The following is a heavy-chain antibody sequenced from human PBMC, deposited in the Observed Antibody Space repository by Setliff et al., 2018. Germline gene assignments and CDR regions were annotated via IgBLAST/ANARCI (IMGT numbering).Heavy chain of an antibody. V-gene: IGHV4-39*01. CDR1: GGSMTSYF. D-gene: IGHD3-3*01. CDR2: IHYSGET. Sequence: SETLSLTCTVSGGSMTSYFWDWIRQPPGKGLEWIGSIHYSGETFHNPSLKSRVSIFVDTSQNQFFLRLNSLTAADTAVYYCARTSYELCGYYGNRCNHHMDVWGKGSPVTVS. J-gene: IGHJ6*03. CDR3: ARTSYELCGYYGNRCNHHMDV.